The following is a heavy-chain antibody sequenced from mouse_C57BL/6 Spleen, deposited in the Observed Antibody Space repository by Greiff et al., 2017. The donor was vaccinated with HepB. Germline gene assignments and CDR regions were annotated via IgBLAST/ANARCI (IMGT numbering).Heavy chain of an antibody. CDR2: FHPYNDDT. CDR3: ARSGPGALYAMDY. J-gene: IGHJ4*01. V-gene: IGHV1-47*01. Sequence: QVTLKVSGAELVKPGASVKMSCKASGYTFTTYPIEWMKQNHGKSLEWIGNFHPYNDDTKYNEKFKGKATLTVEKSSSTVYLELSRLTSDDSAVYYCARSGPGALYAMDYWGQGTSVTVSS. CDR1: GYTFTTYP. D-gene: IGHD3-1*01.